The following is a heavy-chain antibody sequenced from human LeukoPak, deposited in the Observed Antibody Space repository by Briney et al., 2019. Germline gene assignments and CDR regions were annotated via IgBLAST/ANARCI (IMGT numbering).Heavy chain of an antibody. CDR1: GFTFSAYG. CDR2: IWPDGSYK. V-gene: IGHV3-33*01. Sequence: GGSLRLSCAASGFTFSAYGIHWVRQAPGKGLEWVAAIWPDGSYKYYADSVKGRFTISRDNSKNTVYLQMNTLRDEDTALYYCARAVGPFDYWGQGTLVTVSS. D-gene: IGHD3-16*01. J-gene: IGHJ4*02. CDR3: ARAVGPFDY.